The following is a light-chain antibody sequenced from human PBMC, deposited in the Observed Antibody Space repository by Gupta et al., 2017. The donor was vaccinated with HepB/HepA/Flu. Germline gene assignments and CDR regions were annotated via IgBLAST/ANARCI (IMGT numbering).Light chain of an antibody. CDR2: INN. CDR1: SSNLGSNT. J-gene: IGLJ3*02. V-gene: IGLV1-44*01. Sequence: QSVLTQPPSASGTPGQRVTISCSGSSSNLGSNTVNWYQQLPGTAPKLLIYINNQRPSGVPDRFSGSKSGTSASLAISGLQSEDEADYHCAAWDDSLKGWVFGGGTKLTVL. CDR3: AAWDDSLKGWV.